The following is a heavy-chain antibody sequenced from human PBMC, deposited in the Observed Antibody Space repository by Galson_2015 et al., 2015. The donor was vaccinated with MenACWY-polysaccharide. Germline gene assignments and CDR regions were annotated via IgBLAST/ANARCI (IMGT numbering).Heavy chain of an antibody. CDR2: IYPGDSDS. J-gene: IGHJ3*02. Sequence: GAEVKKPGESVTISCKGSGYSFTDYWIAWVRQVPGKGLEWMGIIYPGDSDSRYSPSFQGQVTISADKSISTAYLRTLEASDTAIYYCARQHSGTYYDAFEIWGQGTMTTVSS. CDR1: GYSFTDYW. V-gene: IGHV5-51*01. CDR3: ARQHSGTYYDAFEI. D-gene: IGHD1-26*01.